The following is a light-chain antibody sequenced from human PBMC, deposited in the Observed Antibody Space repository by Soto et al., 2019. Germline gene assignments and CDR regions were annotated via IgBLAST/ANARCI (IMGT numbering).Light chain of an antibody. CDR2: GAS. V-gene: IGKV3-15*01. CDR3: QQYNNCPPYT. CDR1: QRVSSN. J-gene: IGKJ2*01. Sequence: EIVMTQSPATLSVSPGERATLSCRASQRVSSNLAWYQQKPGQAPRLLIYGASTRATGIPARFSGSGSGTEFTLTISSLQSEAFAVYYCQQYNNCPPYTFGQGTKLEIK.